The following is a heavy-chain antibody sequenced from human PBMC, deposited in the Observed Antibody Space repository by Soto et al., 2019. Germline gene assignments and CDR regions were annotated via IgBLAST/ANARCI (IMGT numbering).Heavy chain of an antibody. Sequence: EVQVVESGGGLVKPGGSLRLSCAASGFTFSSWSMNWVRQAPGKGLEWVSSINYSGSLIFYADSMKGRFTISRDNAKNSLYLQMNSLGAEDAAVYYCLRGGRGYTKSAVLDIWGPGTLVTVSS. D-gene: IGHD2-2*02. J-gene: IGHJ3*02. CDR2: INYSGSLI. V-gene: IGHV3-21*01. CDR1: GFTFSSWS. CDR3: LRGGRGYTKSAVLDI.